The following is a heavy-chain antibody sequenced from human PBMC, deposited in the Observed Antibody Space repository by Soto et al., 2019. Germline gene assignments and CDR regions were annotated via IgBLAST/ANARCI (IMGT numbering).Heavy chain of an antibody. V-gene: IGHV4-34*01. Sequence: SETLSLTCAGYGGSFSGYYWSWIRQPPGKGLEWIGEINHSGSTNYNPSLKSRVTISLDTPKNQFSLKLSSVTAADTAVYYCARHPGYYDILTGYTTYYFDYWGQGILVTVSS. D-gene: IGHD3-9*01. CDR3: ARHPGYYDILTGYTTYYFDY. CDR2: INHSGST. J-gene: IGHJ4*02. CDR1: GGSFSGYY.